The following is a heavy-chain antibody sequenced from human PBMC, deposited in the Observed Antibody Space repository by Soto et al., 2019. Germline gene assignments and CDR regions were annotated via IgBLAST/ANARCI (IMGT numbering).Heavy chain of an antibody. V-gene: IGHV1-8*01. J-gene: IGHJ4*02. CDR2: MNPNSGNT. D-gene: IGHD6-19*01. CDR1: GYTLTIYD. Sequence: ASVKVSCKASGYTLTIYDINCVLQSSLQWLEWMGCMNPNSGNTGYAQKFQGRVTMTRNTSISTAYMELSSLRSEDTAVYYCAREVRTSRIAVAGTLRYWGQGTLVTVSS. CDR3: AREVRTSRIAVAGTLRY.